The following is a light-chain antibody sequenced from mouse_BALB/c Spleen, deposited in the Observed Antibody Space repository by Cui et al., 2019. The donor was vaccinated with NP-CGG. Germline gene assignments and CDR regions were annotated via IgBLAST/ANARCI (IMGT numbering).Light chain of an antibody. Sequence: QAVVTHESALTTSRGETVTLTCRSSTGAVTTSNYANWVQEKPDHLFTGLIGGTNNRAPGVPARFSGSLIGDKAALTITGAQTEDEAIYFCALWYSNHWVFGGGTKLTVL. J-gene: IGLJ1*01. CDR2: GTN. CDR3: ALWYSNHWV. CDR1: TGAVTTSNY. V-gene: IGLV1*01.